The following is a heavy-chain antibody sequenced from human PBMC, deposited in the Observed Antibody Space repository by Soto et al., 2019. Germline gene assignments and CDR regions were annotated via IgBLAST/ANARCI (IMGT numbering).Heavy chain of an antibody. CDR3: ARLGEYYQSLDP. CDR1: GGSISSSTYY. V-gene: IGHV4-39*07. CDR2: IFYGGST. J-gene: IGHJ5*02. Sequence: ETLSLTCTVSGGSISSSTYYWGWMRQPPGKGLEWIASIFYGGSTYYNPSLKSRFTISVDTSKNQFSLNLSFVTAADTAVYYCARLGEYYQSLDPWCPGTLVTSPQ. D-gene: IGHD2-2*01.